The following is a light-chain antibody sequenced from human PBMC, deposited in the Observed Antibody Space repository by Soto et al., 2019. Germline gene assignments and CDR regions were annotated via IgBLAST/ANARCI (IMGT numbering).Light chain of an antibody. CDR3: QVWDSSKWV. Sequence: SYELTQPPSVSVAPGQTARITCGGNKIGSKSVHWYQQRPGQAPVLVVFDDGDRPSGIPERFSGSNSGNTATLTISGVEAEDEADYYCQVWDSSKWVFGGGTKLTVL. V-gene: IGLV3-21*02. J-gene: IGLJ3*02. CDR2: DDG. CDR1: KIGSKS.